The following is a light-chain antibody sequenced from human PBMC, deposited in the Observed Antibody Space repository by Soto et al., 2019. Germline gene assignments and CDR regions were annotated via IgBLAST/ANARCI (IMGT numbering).Light chain of an antibody. J-gene: IGLJ3*02. Sequence: QSALTQPASVSGSPGQSITISCSGTSSDVGFYNYVSWFQQYPGKAPKLMIFEVTNRPSGVSDRFSGSKSDNTASLTISGLQGDDEADYCCTSYTTSSTWVCGGGTKVTVL. CDR2: EVT. CDR3: TSYTTSSTWV. CDR1: SSDVGFYNY. V-gene: IGLV2-14*01.